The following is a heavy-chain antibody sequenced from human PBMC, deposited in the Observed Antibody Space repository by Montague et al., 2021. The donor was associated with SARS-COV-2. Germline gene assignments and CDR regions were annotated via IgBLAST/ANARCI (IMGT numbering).Heavy chain of an antibody. D-gene: IGHD2-15*01. CDR1: GGSISSYY. V-gene: IGHV4-59*12. J-gene: IGHJ4*02. CDR2: IYYSGSS. Sequence: SETLSLTCTVSGGSISSYYWSWIRQPPGKGLEWIVDIYYSGSSNYNPSLKSRVTISIDTSKNQFSLNLNSVTAADAAVYYCASHGGYCSGASCYYVYWGQGTLVTVSS. CDR3: ASHGGYCSGASCYYVY.